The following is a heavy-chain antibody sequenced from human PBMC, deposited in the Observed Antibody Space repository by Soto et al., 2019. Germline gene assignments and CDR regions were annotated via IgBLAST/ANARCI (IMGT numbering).Heavy chain of an antibody. V-gene: IGHV4-39*01. D-gene: IGHD2-2*01. CDR2: IYYSGSA. CDR3: ARLHCNSPNCVPLDP. Sequence: PSETLSLTCTVSGGSISSVSYYWGWIRQPPGKGLEWIGSIYYSGSAYYSPSLKSRVTMSVDTSKNQLSLKLSSVTAADTAVYYCARLHCNSPNCVPLDPWAQGTLVTVSS. J-gene: IGHJ5*02. CDR1: GGSISSVSYY.